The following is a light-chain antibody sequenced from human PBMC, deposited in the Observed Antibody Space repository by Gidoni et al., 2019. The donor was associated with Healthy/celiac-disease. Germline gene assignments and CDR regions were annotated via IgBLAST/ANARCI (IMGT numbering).Light chain of an antibody. CDR3: SSYTSSSIPYV. Sequence: QSALTQPASVSGSPGQSITIPCTGTSSDVGGYNYVSLYQQHPGKAPKLMIYEVSNRPSGVSNRFSGSKSGNTASLTISGLQAEDEADYYCSSYTSSSIPYVFGTGTKVTVL. V-gene: IGLV2-14*01. CDR2: EVS. CDR1: SSDVGGYNY. J-gene: IGLJ1*01.